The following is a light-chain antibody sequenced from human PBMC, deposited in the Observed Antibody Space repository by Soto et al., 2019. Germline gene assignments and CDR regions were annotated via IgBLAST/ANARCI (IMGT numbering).Light chain of an antibody. V-gene: IGKV3-20*01. CDR1: QSVSSSS. Sequence: EIVLTQSPGTLSLSPGERATLSCRASQSVSSSSLAWYQQKPGQAPRLLIYGASSRATGIPDRFSGSGSGTDFTLTISRLEPEDFAVYYCQQCGSSATFGQGTKV. J-gene: IGKJ1*01. CDR2: GAS. CDR3: QQCGSSAT.